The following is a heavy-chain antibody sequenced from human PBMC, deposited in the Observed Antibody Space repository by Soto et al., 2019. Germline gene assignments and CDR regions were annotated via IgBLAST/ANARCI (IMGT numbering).Heavy chain of an antibody. CDR1: GGTFSSYR. CDR2: IVPIYRTA. CDR3: ARDSGAKLSSS. Sequence: QVQLVQSGAEVREPGSSVKVSCKASGGTFSSYRINWVRQAPGQGLEWVGGIVPIYRTADYAQKFQGRVSITVDESARTTYLELSSLKSQDTPVYYCARDSGAKLSSSWGQGTLVTVSS. J-gene: IGHJ4*02. V-gene: IGHV1-69*01. D-gene: IGHD6-13*01.